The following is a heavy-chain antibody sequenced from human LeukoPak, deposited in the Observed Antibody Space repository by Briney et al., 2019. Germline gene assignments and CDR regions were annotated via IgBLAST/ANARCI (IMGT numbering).Heavy chain of an antibody. CDR1: GGSITQTNY. CDR3: ARQGSGNYLSPVNY. Sequence: SETLSLTCGVSGGSITQTNYWTWVRQPPGKGLEWIGEVNLQGSTNYNPSLMGRVAISVDTSKNQFSLKLSSVTAADTAVYYCARQGSGNYLSPVNYWGQGTLVTVSS. D-gene: IGHD1-26*01. J-gene: IGHJ4*02. V-gene: IGHV4-4*02. CDR2: VNLQGST.